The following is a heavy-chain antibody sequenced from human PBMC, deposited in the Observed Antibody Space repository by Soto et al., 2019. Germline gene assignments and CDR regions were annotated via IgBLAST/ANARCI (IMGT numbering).Heavy chain of an antibody. Sequence: QVQLVESGGGVVQPGRSLRLSCAASGFTFSSYGMHWVRQAPGKGLEWVAVIWYDGSNKYYADSVKGRFTISRDNSQHTLYLQMNSLRAGETAVYYCASSMVRGSGWIHLFDDWCQGTLVTVSS. J-gene: IGHJ4*02. V-gene: IGHV3-33*01. CDR2: IWYDGSNK. CDR1: GFTFSSYG. D-gene: IGHD3-10*01. CDR3: ASSMVRGSGWIHLFDD.